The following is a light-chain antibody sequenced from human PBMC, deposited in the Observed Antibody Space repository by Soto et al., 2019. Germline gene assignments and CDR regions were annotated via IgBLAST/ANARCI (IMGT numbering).Light chain of an antibody. CDR2: GAS. J-gene: IGKJ1*01. Sequence: EIVLTQSPATLSLSPGERANISCRASQSVSSSYLAWYQQKPGQAPRLLIYGASSRATGIPDRFSGSGSGTDFTLTISRLEPEDFAVYHCQQHGSSPWTFGQGTKVDIK. CDR3: QQHGSSPWT. V-gene: IGKV3-20*01. CDR1: QSVSSSY.